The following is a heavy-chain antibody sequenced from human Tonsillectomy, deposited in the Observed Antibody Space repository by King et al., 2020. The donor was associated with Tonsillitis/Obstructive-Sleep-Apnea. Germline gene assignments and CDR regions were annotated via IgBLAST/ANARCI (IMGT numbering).Heavy chain of an antibody. J-gene: IGHJ6*03. CDR1: GGSISGHY. CDR3: ATFSYYYYYMDV. Sequence: QLQELGPGLVKPSETLSLTCTVSGGSISGHYWSWIRQPPGKGLEWIGYIYYSGSTNYNPSLKSRVTISVDTSKNQFSLKLSSVTAADTAVYYCATFSYYYYYMDVWGKGTTVTVSS. V-gene: IGHV4-59*11. CDR2: IYYSGST.